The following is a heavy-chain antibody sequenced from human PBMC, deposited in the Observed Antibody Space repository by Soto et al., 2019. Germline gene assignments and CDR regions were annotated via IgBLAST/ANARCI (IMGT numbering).Heavy chain of an antibody. J-gene: IGHJ5*02. CDR2: IYYSGST. Sequence: XGTLSLTCTVSGGSISSYYWSWIRQPPGKGLEWIGYIYYSGSTNYNPSLKSRVTISVDTSKNQFSLKLSSVTAADTAVYYCARSRPVYYDSSKGWFDPWGQGTLVTVSS. D-gene: IGHD3-22*01. CDR3: ARSRPVYYDSSKGWFDP. V-gene: IGHV4-59*01. CDR1: GGSISSYY.